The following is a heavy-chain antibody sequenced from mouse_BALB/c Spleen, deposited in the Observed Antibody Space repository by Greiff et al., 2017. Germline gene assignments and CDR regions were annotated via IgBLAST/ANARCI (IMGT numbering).Heavy chain of an antibody. D-gene: IGHD2-4*01. CDR2: IWAGGST. CDR3: ARGGTMITTYFDY. V-gene: IGHV2-9*02. Sequence: VKLMESGPGLVAPSQSLSITCTVSGFSLTSYGVHWVRQPPGKGLEWLGVIWAGGSTNYNSALMSRLSISKDNSKSQVFLKMNSLQTDDTAMYYCARGGTMITTYFDYWGQGTTLTVSS. J-gene: IGHJ2*01. CDR1: GFSLTSYG.